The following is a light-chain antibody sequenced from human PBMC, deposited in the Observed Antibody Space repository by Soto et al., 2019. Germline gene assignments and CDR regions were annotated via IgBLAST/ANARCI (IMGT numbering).Light chain of an antibody. CDR2: AAS. CDR3: QQYNTSPYT. CDR1: QSINSNY. J-gene: IGKJ2*01. Sequence: TQSPSSLSASVGDRVTITCRASQSINSNYLAWYQQKPGQAPRLLIYAASNRATGIPDRFSGSASGTDFSLTISRLEPEDFAVYYCQQYNTSPYTFGQGTKVDIK. V-gene: IGKV3-20*01.